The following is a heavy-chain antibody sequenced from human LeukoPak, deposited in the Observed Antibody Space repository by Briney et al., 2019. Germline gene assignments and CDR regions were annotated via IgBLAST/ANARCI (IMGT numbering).Heavy chain of an antibody. Sequence: ASVKVSCKASGYTFTGYYMHWVRQAPGQGLEWKGWINPNSGGTNYAQKFQGRVTMTRDTSISTAYMELSRLRSDDTAVYYCARGGIVGATTFEDWGQGTLVTVSS. CDR3: ARGGIVGATTFED. V-gene: IGHV1-2*02. D-gene: IGHD1-26*01. CDR2: INPNSGGT. J-gene: IGHJ4*02. CDR1: GYTFTGYY.